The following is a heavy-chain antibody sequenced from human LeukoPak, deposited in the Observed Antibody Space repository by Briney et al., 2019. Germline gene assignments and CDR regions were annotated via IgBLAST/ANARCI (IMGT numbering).Heavy chain of an antibody. V-gene: IGHV3-23*01. CDR2: ISGSGGST. CDR3: AKNSWSTVTYFDY. J-gene: IGHJ4*02. Sequence: GGSLRLSCAASGFTVSSNYMSWVRQAPGKGLEWVSAISGSGGSTYYADSVKGRFTISRDNSKNTLYLQMNSLRAEDTAVYYCAKNSWSTVTYFDYWGQGTLVTVSS. CDR1: GFTVSSNY. D-gene: IGHD4-17*01.